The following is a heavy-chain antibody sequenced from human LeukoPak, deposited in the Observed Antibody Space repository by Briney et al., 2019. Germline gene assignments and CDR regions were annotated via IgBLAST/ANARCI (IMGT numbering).Heavy chain of an antibody. CDR2: IKKDGSEK. Sequence: GGSLRLSCAAAGFTFSSYWMSWVRQAPGKGLEWVANIKKDGSEKYYVDSVKGRFTISRDNAKNSLYLQMNSLRAEDTAVYYCASRPESGYSYGSGYYFDYWGQGTLVTVSS. CDR1: GFTFSSYW. J-gene: IGHJ4*02. D-gene: IGHD5-18*01. V-gene: IGHV3-7*01. CDR3: ASRPESGYSYGSGYYFDY.